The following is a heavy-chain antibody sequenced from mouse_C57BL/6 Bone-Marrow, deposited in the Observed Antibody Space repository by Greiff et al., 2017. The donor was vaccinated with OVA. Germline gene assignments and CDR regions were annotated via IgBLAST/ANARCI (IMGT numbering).Heavy chain of an antibody. D-gene: IGHD1-3*01. Sequence: QVQLQQPGAELVKPGASVKMSCKASGYTFTSYWITWVKQRPGQGLEWIGDIYPGSGSTNYNEKFKSKATLTVDTSSSTAYMQLSSLTSEDSAVYYCLYVCDDNNALDYWGQGTSVTVSS. J-gene: IGHJ4*01. CDR3: LYVCDDNNALDY. CDR1: GYTFTSYW. V-gene: IGHV1-55*01. CDR2: IYPGSGST.